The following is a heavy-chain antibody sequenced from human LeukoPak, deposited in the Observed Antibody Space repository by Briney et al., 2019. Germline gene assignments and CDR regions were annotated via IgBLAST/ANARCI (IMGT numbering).Heavy chain of an antibody. CDR2: ISWDDDK. D-gene: IGHD3-9*01. CDR1: EFSPSTRGVG. Sequence: ESGPTLFTPQHPHALTCTSSEFSPSTRGVGVGWIRQLPGEVLEWLAPISWDDDKRYSPSLKSRLTVTKDTSKKQVILTMTNLGTVDTATHYCAHTPYPMTAYYDYWGQGTPVTVSS. V-gene: IGHV2-5*02. J-gene: IGHJ4*02. CDR3: AHTPYPMTAYYDY.